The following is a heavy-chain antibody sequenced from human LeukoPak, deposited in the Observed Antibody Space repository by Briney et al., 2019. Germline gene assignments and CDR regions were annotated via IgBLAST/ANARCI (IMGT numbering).Heavy chain of an antibody. CDR3: ARDFGCSGGSCYLAY. V-gene: IGHV1-18*01. CDR1: GYTFTSYG. D-gene: IGHD2-15*01. J-gene: IGHJ4*02. Sequence: ASVKVSCKAPGYTFTSYGISWVRQAPGQGLEWMGWISAYNGNTNSAQKLQGRVTMTTDTSTSTAYMELRSLRSDDTAVYYCARDFGCSGGSCYLAYWGQGTLVTVSS. CDR2: ISAYNGNT.